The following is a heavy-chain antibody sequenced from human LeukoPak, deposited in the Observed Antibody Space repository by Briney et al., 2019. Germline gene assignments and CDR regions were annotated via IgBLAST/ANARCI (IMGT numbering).Heavy chain of an antibody. J-gene: IGHJ6*03. V-gene: IGHV3-53*01. CDR3: ARELAQGAFLGYYMDV. Sequence: GGSLRLSCAASGFTVSSNYMSWVRQAPGKGLEWVSVIYSGGSTYYADSVKGRFTISRDNSKNTLYLQMNSLRAEDTAVYYCARELAQGAFLGYYMDVWGKGTTVTISS. CDR1: GFTVSSNY. CDR2: IYSGGST. D-gene: IGHD2/OR15-2a*01.